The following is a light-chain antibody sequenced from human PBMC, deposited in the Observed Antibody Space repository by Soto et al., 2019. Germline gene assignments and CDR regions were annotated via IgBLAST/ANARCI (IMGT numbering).Light chain of an antibody. CDR2: DVS. CDR3: SSYTSSSTSPYV. J-gene: IGLJ1*01. V-gene: IGLV2-14*01. CDR1: SSDVGGYNY. Sequence: QSALTQPASVSGSPGQSLNISCTGTSSDVGGYNYVSWYQQHPGKAPKLMIYDVSNRPSGVSNRFSGSKSGNTASLTISGLQAEDEADYYCSSYTSSSTSPYVFGTGTKVTVL.